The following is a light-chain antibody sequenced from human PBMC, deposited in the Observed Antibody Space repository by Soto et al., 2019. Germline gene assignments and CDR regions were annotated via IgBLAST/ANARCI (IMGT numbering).Light chain of an antibody. J-gene: IGLJ1*01. CDR1: RRDIGFFNY. Sequence: QSALTQPASVSGSPGQSITISCTGTRRDIGFFNYVSWYQQFPGNAPKLIIFEVTNRPSGVSNRFSASKSGNTASLTISGLQAEDGADYYCSSYTTRSTYVFGTGTKVTVL. CDR2: EVT. CDR3: SSYTTRSTYV. V-gene: IGLV2-14*01.